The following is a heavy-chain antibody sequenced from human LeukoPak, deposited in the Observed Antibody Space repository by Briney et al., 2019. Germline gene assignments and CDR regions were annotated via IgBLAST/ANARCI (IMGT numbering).Heavy chain of an antibody. CDR3: ARGRMVRGVIHYYYYMDV. CDR2: ISGSGDIT. J-gene: IGHJ6*03. Sequence: PGGSLRLSCAASGFTFSSYAMSWVRQAPGKGLEWVSAISGSGDITYYADSVKGRFTISRDNAKNSLYLQMNSLRAEDTALYYCARGRMVRGVIHYYYYMDVWGKGTTVTVSS. CDR1: GFTFSSYA. V-gene: IGHV3-23*01. D-gene: IGHD3-10*01.